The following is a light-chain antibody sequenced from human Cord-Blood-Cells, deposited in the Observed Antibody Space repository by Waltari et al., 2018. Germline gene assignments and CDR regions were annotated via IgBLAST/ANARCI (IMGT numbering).Light chain of an antibody. CDR3: CSYAGSYTYV. J-gene: IGLJ1*01. CDR2: DVS. V-gene: IGLV2-11*01. Sequence: HSALTQPLSVSGSPGQSVTISCTGSSSDVVVYNFVPWYQQHPGKAPKLMNYDVSKRPSGVPDRFSGSKSGNTASLTISGLQAEDEADYYCCSYAGSYTYVFGTGTKVTVL. CDR1: SSDVVVYNF.